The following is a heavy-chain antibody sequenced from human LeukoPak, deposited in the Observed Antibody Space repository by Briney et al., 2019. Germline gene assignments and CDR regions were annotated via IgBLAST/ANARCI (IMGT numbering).Heavy chain of an antibody. J-gene: IGHJ4*02. Sequence: SETLSLTCAVYGGSFSGYYWSWIRQPPGKGLEWIGSIYYSGSTYYNPSLKSRVTISVDTSKNQFSLELSSVTAADTAVYYCASSLSSGWLYYFDYWGQGTLVTASS. V-gene: IGHV4-34*01. D-gene: IGHD6-19*01. CDR2: IYYSGST. CDR3: ASSLSSGWLYYFDY. CDR1: GGSFSGYY.